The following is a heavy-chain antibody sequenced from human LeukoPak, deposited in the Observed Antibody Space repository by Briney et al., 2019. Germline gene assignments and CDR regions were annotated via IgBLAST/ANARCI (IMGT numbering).Heavy chain of an antibody. J-gene: IGHJ6*02. Sequence: KTSETLSLTCTVSGGSISSYYWSWIRQPPGKGLEWIGYIYYSGRTNYNPSLKSRVTISVDTSKNQFSLKLSSVTAADTAVYYCARAGRDFWSGYYSYYYYYGMDVWGQGTTVTVSS. CDR3: ARAGRDFWSGYYSYYYYYGMDV. CDR1: GGSISSYY. CDR2: IYYSGRT. V-gene: IGHV4-59*01. D-gene: IGHD3-3*01.